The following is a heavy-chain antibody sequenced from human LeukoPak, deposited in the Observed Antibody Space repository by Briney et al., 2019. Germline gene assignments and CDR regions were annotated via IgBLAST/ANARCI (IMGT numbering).Heavy chain of an antibody. J-gene: IGHJ5*01. CDR1: GFTFSHYY. V-gene: IGHV3-11*04. Sequence: GGSLRLSCAASGFTFSHYYMDWVRQAPGKGLEWVSYIGPSDSTKFYADSVKGRFTISRDNAQNTLYLEMNRLTAEDTGVYYCARGVPHADLWGHGTLVTVSS. CDR3: ARGVPHADL. CDR2: IGPSDSTK.